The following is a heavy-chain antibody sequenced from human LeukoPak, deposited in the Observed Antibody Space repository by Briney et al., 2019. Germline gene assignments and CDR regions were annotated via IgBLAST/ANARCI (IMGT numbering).Heavy chain of an antibody. V-gene: IGHV1-2*02. CDR1: GYTFTCYY. CDR3: ARVSRTYSSGLVY. Sequence: ASVKVSCKASGYTFTCYYMHWVRQAPGQGLEWMGWINPNSGGTNYAQKFQGRVTMTRDTSISTAYMELSRLRSDDTAVYYCARVSRTYSSGLVYWGQGTLVTVSS. CDR2: INPNSGGT. J-gene: IGHJ4*02. D-gene: IGHD6-19*01.